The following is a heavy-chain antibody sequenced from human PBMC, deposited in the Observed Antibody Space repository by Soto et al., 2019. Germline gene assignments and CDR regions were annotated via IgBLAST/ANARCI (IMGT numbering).Heavy chain of an antibody. J-gene: IGHJ6*02. CDR3: AAEPNVLRFLEWSPYGMDV. CDR1: GFTFTSSA. Sequence: SVKVSCKASGFTFTSSAVQWVRQARGQRLEWIGWIVVGSVNTNYAQKFQERVTITRDMSTSTAYMELSSLRSEDTAVYYCAAEPNVLRFLEWSPYGMDVWGQGTTVTVSS. V-gene: IGHV1-58*01. D-gene: IGHD3-3*01. CDR2: IVVGSVNT.